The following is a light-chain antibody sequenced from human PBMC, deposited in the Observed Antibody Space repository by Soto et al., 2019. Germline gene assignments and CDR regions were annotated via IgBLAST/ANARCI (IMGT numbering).Light chain of an antibody. V-gene: IGLV2-14*01. Sequence: QSALTQPGSVSGSPGQSITISCTGTSSDVGSYNYVSWYQQHPGKAPKLMIYEVSNRPSGVSSRFSGSKSGNTASLTISGLQAEDEADYYCSSYTSSGTLFGTGTKVTVL. CDR1: SSDVGSYNY. J-gene: IGLJ1*01. CDR3: SSYTSSGTL. CDR2: EVS.